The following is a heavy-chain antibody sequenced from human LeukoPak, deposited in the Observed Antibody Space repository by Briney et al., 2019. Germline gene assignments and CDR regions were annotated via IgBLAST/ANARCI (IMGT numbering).Heavy chain of an antibody. D-gene: IGHD6-13*01. V-gene: IGHV1-18*01. J-gene: IGHJ4*02. CDR2: ISAYNGNT. CDR3: ARAYSSWYGGYFDY. CDR1: GYTFTSYG. Sequence: ASVKVSCKASGYTFTSYGISWVRQAPGQRLEWMGWISAYNGNTNYAQKLQGRVTMTTDTSTSTAYMELRSLRSDDTAVYYCARAYSSWYGGYFDYWGQGTLVTVSS.